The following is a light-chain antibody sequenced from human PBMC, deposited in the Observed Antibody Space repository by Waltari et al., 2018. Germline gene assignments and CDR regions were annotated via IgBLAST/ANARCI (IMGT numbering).Light chain of an antibody. CDR2: WAS. J-gene: IGKJ4*01. Sequence: DIVMTTSPASLAVSLGERATIRCNTSTSVLYGSNNKNHLAWYQQKPGQPPRLLLYWASTRESGVPDRFIGSGSETDFTLTVTSLQAEDVAVYYCQQYYNTPLTFGGGTKVEVK. CDR3: QQYYNTPLT. V-gene: IGKV4-1*01. CDR1: TSVLYGSNNKNH.